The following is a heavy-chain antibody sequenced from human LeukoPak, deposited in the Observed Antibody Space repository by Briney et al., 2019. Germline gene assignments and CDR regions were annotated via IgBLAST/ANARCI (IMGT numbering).Heavy chain of an antibody. V-gene: IGHV1-69*05. CDR3: ARDSGGRGHFDF. CDR2: IIPIFGTA. D-gene: IGHD3-16*01. Sequence: ASVKVSCKASGGTFSSYAISWVRQAPGQGLEWMGGIIPIFGTANYAQKFQGRVTMTTDTSTGTAYMELRSLRSDDTAVYYCARDSGGRGHFDFWGQGTLVTVSS. CDR1: GGTFSSYA. J-gene: IGHJ4*02.